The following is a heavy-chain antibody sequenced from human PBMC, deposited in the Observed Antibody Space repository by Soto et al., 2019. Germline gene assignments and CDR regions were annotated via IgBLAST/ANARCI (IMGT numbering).Heavy chain of an antibody. J-gene: IGHJ5*02. D-gene: IGHD2-2*01. CDR2: ISGSGGST. CDR1: GFTFSSYA. V-gene: IGHV3-23*01. CDR3: ATPPYQLLFSWFDP. Sequence: GGSLRLSCAASGFTFSSYAMSWVRQAPGKGLEWVSAISGSGGSTYYADSVKGRFTISRDNSKNTLYLQMNSLRAEDTAVYYCATPPYQLLFSWFDPWGQGTLVTVSS.